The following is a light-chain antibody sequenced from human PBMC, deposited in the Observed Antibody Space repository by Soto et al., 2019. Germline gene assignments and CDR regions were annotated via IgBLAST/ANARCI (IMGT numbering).Light chain of an antibody. CDR1: QSISSS. Sequence: DIQMTQSPSSLSASVGDRVTITCRASQSISSSLNWYQQEPGKAPKLLMYAASTLQSGVPSRFSGSGSGTDFTLTISSLQLEDFATYYCQQSYSTPLTFGGGTKVDIK. CDR3: QQSYSTPLT. V-gene: IGKV1-39*01. CDR2: AAS. J-gene: IGKJ4*01.